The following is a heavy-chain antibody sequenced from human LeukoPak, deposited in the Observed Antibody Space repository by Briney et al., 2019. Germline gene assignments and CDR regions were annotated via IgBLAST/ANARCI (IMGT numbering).Heavy chain of an antibody. Sequence: LSLTCTVSGGSISNYYWSWIRQAPGKGLEWVSYISSSSSYTNYADSVKGRFTISRDNAKNSLYLQMNSLRAEDTAVYYCAREYTRADFDYWGQGTLVTVSS. CDR2: ISSSSSYT. CDR3: AREYTRADFDY. V-gene: IGHV3-11*06. CDR1: GGSISNYY. D-gene: IGHD1-14*01. J-gene: IGHJ4*02.